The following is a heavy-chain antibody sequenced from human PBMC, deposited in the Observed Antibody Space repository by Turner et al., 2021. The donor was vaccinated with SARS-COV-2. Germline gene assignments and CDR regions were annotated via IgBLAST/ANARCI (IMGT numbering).Heavy chain of an antibody. Sequence: EVHLVESGGGLVQPGGSLGPSCSASGFAVSNNYMSWVRQAAGKGVGWVSLIYSGGSTYYADSVTGRFTISRDNSKNTLYLQMNSLRAEDTAVYYCATRMTTLPQWGQGTLVTVSS. D-gene: IGHD4-17*01. CDR1: GFAVSNNY. CDR2: IYSGGST. CDR3: ATRMTTLPQ. V-gene: IGHV3-66*01. J-gene: IGHJ4*02.